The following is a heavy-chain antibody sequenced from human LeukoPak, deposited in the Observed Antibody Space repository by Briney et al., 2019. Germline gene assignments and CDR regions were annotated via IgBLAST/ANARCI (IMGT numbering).Heavy chain of an antibody. Sequence: GGSRRLSCAASGFTFSSYSMNWVRQAPGKGLEWVSYISSSSSTIYYADSVKGRFTISRDNSKNTLCLQMNSLRAEDTAVYYCARVGYSGFVDYWGRGTLVTVSS. CDR2: ISSSSSTI. D-gene: IGHD5-12*01. V-gene: IGHV3-48*01. CDR3: ARVGYSGFVDY. J-gene: IGHJ4*02. CDR1: GFTFSSYS.